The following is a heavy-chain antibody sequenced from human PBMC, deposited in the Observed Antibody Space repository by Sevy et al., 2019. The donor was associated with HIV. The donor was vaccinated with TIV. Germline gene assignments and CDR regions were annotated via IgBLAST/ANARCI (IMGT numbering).Heavy chain of an antibody. D-gene: IGHD2-2*01. CDR3: ARLYRRNWFDP. CDR1: GGSISSSSYY. Sequence: KQSQTLSLTCTVSGGSISSSSYYWGWIRQPPGKGLEWIGSIYYSGSTYYNPSLKSRVTISVDTSKNQFSLKLSSVTAADTAVYYCARLYRRNWFDPWGQGTLVTVSS. CDR2: IYYSGST. J-gene: IGHJ5*02. V-gene: IGHV4-39*01.